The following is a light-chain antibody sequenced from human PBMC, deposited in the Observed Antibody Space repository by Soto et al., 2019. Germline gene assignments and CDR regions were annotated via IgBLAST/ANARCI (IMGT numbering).Light chain of an antibody. Sequence: DIVLTQSPGTLSLSPGERATLSCRASQSVSSSYLAWYQQKPGQAPRLLIYGASSRATGIPDRFSGSGSGTDFTLTISRLDPEDFAVYYCQQYGSLLTFGGGTKVEIK. V-gene: IGKV3-20*01. CDR1: QSVSSSY. J-gene: IGKJ4*01. CDR3: QQYGSLLT. CDR2: GAS.